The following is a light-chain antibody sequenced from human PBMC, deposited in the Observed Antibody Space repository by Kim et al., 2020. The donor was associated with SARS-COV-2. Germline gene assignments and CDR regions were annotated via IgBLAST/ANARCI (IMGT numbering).Light chain of an antibody. CDR2: QHN. J-gene: IGLJ2*01. CDR3: QAWDSSTVV. Sequence: SVSPGQTASITCSGVKLGDKYACWYQQKPGQSPVLVIYQHNKRPSGIPERFSGSNSGKTATLTISGTQALDEADYYCQAWDSSTVVFGGGTKLTVL. CDR1: KLGDKY. V-gene: IGLV3-1*01.